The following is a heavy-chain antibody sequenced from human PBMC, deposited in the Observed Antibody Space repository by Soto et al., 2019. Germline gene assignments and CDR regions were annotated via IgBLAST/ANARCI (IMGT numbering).Heavy chain of an antibody. Sequence: GGSLRLSCAASGFTFSNAWMNWVRQAPGKGLEWVGRIKSKTDGGTTDYAAPVKGRFTISRDDSKNTLYLQMNSLKTEDTAVYYCTTGSSSNTSQLPDWNYYYYGMDVWGQGTTVTVSS. V-gene: IGHV3-15*07. CDR3: TTGSSSNTSQLPDWNYYYYGMDV. D-gene: IGHD2-2*01. CDR1: GFTFSNAW. CDR2: IKSKTDGGTT. J-gene: IGHJ6*02.